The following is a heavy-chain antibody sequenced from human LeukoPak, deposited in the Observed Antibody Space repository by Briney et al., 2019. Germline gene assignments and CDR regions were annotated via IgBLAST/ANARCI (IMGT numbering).Heavy chain of an antibody. J-gene: IGHJ4*02. Sequence: GGSLRLSCAASGSTFSSSAMSWVRQAPGKGLEWVSAISGSGGSTYYADSVKGRFTISRENSKNTLYLQMNSLRAEDTAVYYCAKAVVVITTTPLDYWGQGTLVTVSS. CDR2: ISGSGGST. CDR3: AKAVVVITTTPLDY. V-gene: IGHV3-23*01. CDR1: GSTFSSSA. D-gene: IGHD3-22*01.